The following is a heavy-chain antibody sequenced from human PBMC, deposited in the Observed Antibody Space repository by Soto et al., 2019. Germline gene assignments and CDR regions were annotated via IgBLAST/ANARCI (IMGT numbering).Heavy chain of an antibody. CDR2: INHSGST. CDR3: AGVTYYYDSSGYYRLYYFDY. D-gene: IGHD3-22*01. V-gene: IGHV4-34*01. J-gene: IGHJ4*02. CDR1: GGSFSGYY. Sequence: SETLSLTCAVYGGSFSGYYWTWIRQPPGTGLEWIGEINHSGSTNYNPSLKSRVTISVDTSKNQFSLKLTSVTAADTAVYYCAGVTYYYDSSGYYRLYYFDYWGQGTLVTVSS.